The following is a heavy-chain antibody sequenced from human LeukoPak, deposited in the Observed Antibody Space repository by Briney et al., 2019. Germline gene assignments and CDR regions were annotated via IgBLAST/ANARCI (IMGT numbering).Heavy chain of an antibody. CDR1: GYSFTGHY. CDR2: INPKSGGT. Sequence: ASVKVSCKASGYSFTGHYMHWVRQAPGQGLEWMGWINPKSGGTNYAQKFQGRVTMTRDTSISTAYMELSRLRSDDTAVYYCASLDIRNYYDSSGYAAFDIWGQGTMVTVSS. J-gene: IGHJ3*02. V-gene: IGHV1-2*02. D-gene: IGHD3-22*01. CDR3: ASLDIRNYYDSSGYAAFDI.